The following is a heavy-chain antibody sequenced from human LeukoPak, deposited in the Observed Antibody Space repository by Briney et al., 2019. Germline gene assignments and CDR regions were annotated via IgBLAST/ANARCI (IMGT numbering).Heavy chain of an antibody. J-gene: IGHJ4*02. CDR1: GLTFSSYG. Sequence: GRSLRLSCAASGLTFSSYGMHWVRQAPGKGLEWVAVIWYDGSNKYYADSVKGRFTISRDNSKNTLYLQMSSLRAEDTAVYYCARELSGLDYWGQGTLVTVSS. V-gene: IGHV3-33*01. CDR3: ARELSGLDY. D-gene: IGHD3-3*01. CDR2: IWYDGSNK.